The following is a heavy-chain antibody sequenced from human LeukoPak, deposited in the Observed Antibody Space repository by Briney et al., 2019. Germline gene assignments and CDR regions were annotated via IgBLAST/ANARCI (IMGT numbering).Heavy chain of an antibody. CDR2: IYYSGST. D-gene: IGHD6-13*01. CDR1: GGSVSSGSYY. Sequence: PSETLSLTCTVSGGSVSSGSYYWTWIRQPPGKGLEWIGYIYYSGSTNYNPSLKSRVTIPVDTSKNQFSLKLSSVTAADTAVYYCARASKQQLEKWFDPWGQGTLVTVSS. J-gene: IGHJ5*02. CDR3: ARASKQQLEKWFDP. V-gene: IGHV4-61*01.